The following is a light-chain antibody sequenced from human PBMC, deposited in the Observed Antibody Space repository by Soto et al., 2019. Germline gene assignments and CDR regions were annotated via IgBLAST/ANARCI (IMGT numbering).Light chain of an antibody. CDR1: QSFRGL. CDR2: DAY. V-gene: IGKV3-11*01. Sequence: EGVLTQSPVTLSLSPGERATLSCRASQSFRGLLAWYQKKPGQAPRLLIYDAYNRATGIPPRFSGSGSGTDFNLTISSLETEDSAVYDCQQRHMWPITFGQGTRLEIK. CDR3: QQRHMWPIT. J-gene: IGKJ5*01.